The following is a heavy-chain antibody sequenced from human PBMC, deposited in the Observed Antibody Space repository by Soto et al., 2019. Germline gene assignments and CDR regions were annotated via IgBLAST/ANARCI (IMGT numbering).Heavy chain of an antibody. CDR3: ARGVWQLVHVMNGMDV. V-gene: IGHV6-1*01. J-gene: IGHJ6*02. CDR1: GDSVSSNSAA. Sequence: SQTLSITCAISGDSVSSNSAAWNWIRQSPSRGLEWLGRTYYRSKWYNDYAVSVKSRITINPDTSKNQFSLQLNSVTPEDTAVYYCARGVWQLVHVMNGMDVWGQGTTVTVSS. D-gene: IGHD6-13*01. CDR2: TYYRSKWYN.